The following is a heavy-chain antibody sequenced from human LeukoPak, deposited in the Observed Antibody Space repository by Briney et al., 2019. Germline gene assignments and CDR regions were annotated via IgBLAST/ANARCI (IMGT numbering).Heavy chain of an antibody. V-gene: IGHV4-38-2*01. J-gene: IGHJ4*02. CDR1: GYSISSGYY. CDR2: IYRTGST. Sequence: SETLSLTCAVSGYSISSGYYWGWIRQPPGKGLEWIGTIYRTGSTYYNPSLKSRVTISVDTSKNQFSLKLSSVTAADTAVYYCARKNTIFGVVIEIDPSTYFDYWGQGTLVTVSS. CDR3: ARKNTIFGVVIEIDPSTYFDY. D-gene: IGHD3-3*01.